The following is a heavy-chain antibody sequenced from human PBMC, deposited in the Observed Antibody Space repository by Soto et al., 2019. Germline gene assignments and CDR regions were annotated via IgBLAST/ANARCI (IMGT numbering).Heavy chain of an antibody. CDR3: ARGITMVRGVLLDAFDI. V-gene: IGHV1-2*04. J-gene: IGHJ3*02. CDR1: GYTLSGYY. Sequence: ASVKVSCKASGYTLSGYYIHWVRQAPGQGLEWMGWMNPNNGGTKYAQKFQGWVTMTRDTSISTAYMELSRLRSDDTAVYYCARGITMVRGVLLDAFDIWGQGTMVTVSS. D-gene: IGHD3-10*01. CDR2: MNPNNGGT.